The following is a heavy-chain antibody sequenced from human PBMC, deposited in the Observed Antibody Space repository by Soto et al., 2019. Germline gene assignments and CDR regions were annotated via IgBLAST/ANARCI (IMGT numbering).Heavy chain of an antibody. CDR2: ISYDGSNK. Sequence: GGSLRLSCAASGFTFSSYGMPWVRQAPGKGLEWVAVISYDGSNKYYADSVKGRFTISRDNSKNTLYLQMNSLRAEDTAVYYCAKTHLQLWLRSVSMDVWGQGTTVTVSS. CDR1: GFTFSSYG. J-gene: IGHJ6*02. V-gene: IGHV3-30*18. CDR3: AKTHLQLWLRSVSMDV. D-gene: IGHD5-18*01.